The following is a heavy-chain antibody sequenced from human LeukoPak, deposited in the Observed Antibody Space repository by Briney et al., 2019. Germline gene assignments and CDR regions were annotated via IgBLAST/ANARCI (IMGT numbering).Heavy chain of an antibody. V-gene: IGHV4-59*12. CDR3: ARGIAVAGSFDY. Sequence: SETLSLTCTVSGGSISSYYWSWIRQPPGKGLEWIGYIYYSGSTNYNPSLKSRVTISVDTSKNQFSLKLSSVTAADTAVYCCARGIAVAGSFDYWGQGTLVTVSS. CDR1: GGSISSYY. J-gene: IGHJ4*02. D-gene: IGHD6-19*01. CDR2: IYYSGST.